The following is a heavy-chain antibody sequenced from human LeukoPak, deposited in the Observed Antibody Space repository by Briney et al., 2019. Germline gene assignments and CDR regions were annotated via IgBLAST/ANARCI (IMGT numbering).Heavy chain of an antibody. D-gene: IGHD3-10*01. CDR3: ARGDNYYGSGSYLYYFDY. V-gene: IGHV1-69*05. Sequence: ASVKVSCKASGGTLSSYAISWVRQAPAPGLEWMGRIIPIFGTANYAQKFPGRVTITTDESTNTAYMELTSLRSEDTAVDYCARGDNYYGSGSYLYYFDYWGQGTLVTVSS. J-gene: IGHJ4*02. CDR1: GGTLSSYA. CDR2: IIPIFGTA.